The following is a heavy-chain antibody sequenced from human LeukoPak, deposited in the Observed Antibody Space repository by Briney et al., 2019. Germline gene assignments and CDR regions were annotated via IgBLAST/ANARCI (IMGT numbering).Heavy chain of an antibody. D-gene: IGHD2-2*01. CDR3: ARSHSRYEAAYYYYGMDV. CDR2: ISAYNGNT. J-gene: IGHJ6*02. CDR1: GYTFTNYG. Sequence: ASVKVSCKASGYTFTNYGFSWVRQAPGQGLEWMGWISAYNGNTNYAQKLQGRVTMTTDTSTSTAYMELRSLRSDDTAVYYCARSHSRYEAAYYYYGMDVWGQGTTVTVSS. V-gene: IGHV1-18*01.